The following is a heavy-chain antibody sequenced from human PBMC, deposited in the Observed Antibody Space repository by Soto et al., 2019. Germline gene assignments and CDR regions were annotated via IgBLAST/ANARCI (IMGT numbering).Heavy chain of an antibody. Sequence: EVQLLESGGDLVQPGGSLRLSCAASGFTFSNYAMSWVRQAPGKGLEWVSSITGRGGTTFYADSVKGRLTIPRDNSKNMLYVQMDTLRAEDTAVYYCAKDLSPNMGCMDVWGPGTTVTVSS. CDR1: GFTFSNYA. V-gene: IGHV3-23*01. D-gene: IGHD3-10*01. CDR2: ITGRGGTT. CDR3: AKDLSPNMGCMDV. J-gene: IGHJ6*02.